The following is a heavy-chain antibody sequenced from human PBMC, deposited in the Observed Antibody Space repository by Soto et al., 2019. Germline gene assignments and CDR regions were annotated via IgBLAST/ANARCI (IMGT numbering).Heavy chain of an antibody. Sequence: QVQLVQSGAEVKKPGASVKVSCKASGYTFTSYDINWVRQATGQGLEWMGWMNPNSGNTGYAQKCQVRVTMTRNTSITTAYMELSSLRSEDTAVYYCARTPAAPGTNYYYYYMDVWGKGTTVTVSS. CDR3: ARTPAAPGTNYYYYYMDV. J-gene: IGHJ6*03. CDR2: MNPNSGNT. V-gene: IGHV1-8*01. CDR1: GYTFTSYD. D-gene: IGHD2-2*01.